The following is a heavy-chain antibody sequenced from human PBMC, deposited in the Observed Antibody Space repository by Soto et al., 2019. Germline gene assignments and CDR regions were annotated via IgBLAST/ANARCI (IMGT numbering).Heavy chain of an antibody. CDR1: GYTFTGYY. CDR3: ARTTVTTTTARAHYGMDV. CDR2: INPNSGGT. V-gene: IGHV1-2*04. D-gene: IGHD4-17*01. Sequence: ASVKVSCKASGYTFTGYYMHWVRQAPGQGLEWMGWINPNSGGTNYAQKFQGWVTMTRGTSISTAYMELSRLRSDDTAVYYCARTTVTTTTARAHYGMDVWGQGTPVTVSS. J-gene: IGHJ6*02.